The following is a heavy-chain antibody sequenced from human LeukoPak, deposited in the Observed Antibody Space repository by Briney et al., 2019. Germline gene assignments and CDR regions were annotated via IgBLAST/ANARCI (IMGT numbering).Heavy chain of an antibody. CDR1: GGSISSNYY. D-gene: IGHD3-9*01. Sequence: SETLSLTCTVSGGSISSNYYWGWIRQPPGKGLEWIVSFFYSGGTYYNPSLKSRVTISVDTSKNQFSLRLSSVTAADTAVYYCARARGRYIDFLDYWGQGTLITVSS. V-gene: IGHV4-39*02. J-gene: IGHJ4*02. CDR2: FFYSGGT. CDR3: ARARGRYIDFLDY.